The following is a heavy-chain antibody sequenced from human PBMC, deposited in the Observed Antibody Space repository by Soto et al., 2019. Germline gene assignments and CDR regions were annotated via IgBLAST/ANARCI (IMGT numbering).Heavy chain of an antibody. V-gene: IGHV2-5*02. CDR1: GFSLTTSGVG. D-gene: IGHD3-3*01. CDR2: IYWDDDK. CDR3: AHRVLRTVFGLVTTTAIYFDF. Sequence: QITLNESGPTQVKPRQTLTLTCTFSGFSLTTSGVGVGWIRQSPGKAPEWLALIYWDDDKRYSPSLKSRLTIPKDTSKIQVVLTMADLDPADPATYYCAHRVLRTVFGLVTTTAIYFDFWGQGTPVAVSS. J-gene: IGHJ4*02.